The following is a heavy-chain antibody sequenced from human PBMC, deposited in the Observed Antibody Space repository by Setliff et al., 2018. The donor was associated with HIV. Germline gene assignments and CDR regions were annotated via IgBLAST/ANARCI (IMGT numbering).Heavy chain of an antibody. V-gene: IGHV4-39*07. CDR2: IYYSGAT. CDR3: ASSSPQLSGYWYYFDY. D-gene: IGHD3-22*01. J-gene: IGHJ4*02. Sequence: SETLSLTCSVSGGSVNSSTYYWGWIRQPPGKGLEWIGSIYYSGATYYNPSLKSRVTISVDTSKNQFSLKLSSVTAADTAVYYCASSSPQLSGYWYYFDYWGQGTLVTVSS. CDR1: GGSVNSSTYY.